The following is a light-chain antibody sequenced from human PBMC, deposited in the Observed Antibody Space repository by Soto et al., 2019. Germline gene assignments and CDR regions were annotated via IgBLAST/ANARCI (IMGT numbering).Light chain of an antibody. Sequence: QSVLTQPPSVSAAPGQKVTISCSGSSSNIGNNYVSWYQQIPGTAPKLLIYENNKRPSGIPDRFSGSKSGTSATLGITGLQTGDEADYYCGTWDSSLSAGYVFGTGTKLTVL. CDR3: GTWDSSLSAGYV. CDR2: ENN. V-gene: IGLV1-51*02. J-gene: IGLJ1*01. CDR1: SSNIGNNY.